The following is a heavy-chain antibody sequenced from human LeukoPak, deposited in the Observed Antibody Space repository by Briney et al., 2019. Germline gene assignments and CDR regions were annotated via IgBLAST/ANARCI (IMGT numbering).Heavy chain of an antibody. CDR1: GYSFTGYW. Sequence: HGESLKISCQGSGYSFTGYWIGWVRQMPGKGLEWMGMIYPGDSDTRYNPSLLGHVTFSANKSINTAYLQWSSLKASDTAMYYCARHWSGSLHWGQGTLVTVSS. J-gene: IGHJ4*02. CDR2: IYPGDSDT. D-gene: IGHD3/OR15-3a*01. CDR3: ARHWSGSLH. V-gene: IGHV5-51*01.